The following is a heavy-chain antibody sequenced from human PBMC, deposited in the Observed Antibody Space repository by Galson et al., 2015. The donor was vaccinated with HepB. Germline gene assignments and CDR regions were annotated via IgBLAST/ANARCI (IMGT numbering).Heavy chain of an antibody. CDR3: ASDIVVVVAALGGGDAFDI. CDR1: GYTFTGYY. Sequence: SVKVSCKASGYTFTGYYMHWVRQAPGQGLEWMGRINPNSGGTNYAQKFQGRVTMTRDTSISTAYMELSRLRSDDTAVYYCASDIVVVVAALGGGDAFDIWGQGTMVTVSS. J-gene: IGHJ3*02. D-gene: IGHD2-15*01. CDR2: INPNSGGT. V-gene: IGHV1-2*06.